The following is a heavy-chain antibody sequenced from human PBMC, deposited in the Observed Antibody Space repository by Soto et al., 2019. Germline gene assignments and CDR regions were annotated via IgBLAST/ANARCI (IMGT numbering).Heavy chain of an antibody. J-gene: IGHJ4*02. V-gene: IGHV3-48*04. CDR2: ISSSSSTI. CDR1: GFTFSSYS. Sequence: GGSLRLSCAASGFTFSSYSMNWVRQAPGKGLEWVSYISSSSSTIYYADSVKGRFTISRDNAKNSLYLQMNSLRAEDTAVYYCARGWLEGGFDYWGQGTLVTVSS. CDR3: ARGWLEGGFDY. D-gene: IGHD6-19*01.